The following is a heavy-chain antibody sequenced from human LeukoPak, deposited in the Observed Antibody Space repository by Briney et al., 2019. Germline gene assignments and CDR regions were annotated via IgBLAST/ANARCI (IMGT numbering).Heavy chain of an antibody. CDR1: GFTFSSYS. J-gene: IGHJ3*02. V-gene: IGHV3-48*01. CDR3: ARDELPDAFDI. D-gene: IGHD2-15*01. Sequence: GGSLRLSCAASGFTFSSYSMNWVRQAPGKGLEWVSYISSSSSTIYYADSVKGRFTISRDNAKNSLYLQMNSLRAEDTAVYYCARDELPDAFDIWGQGTMVTVSS. CDR2: ISSSSSTI.